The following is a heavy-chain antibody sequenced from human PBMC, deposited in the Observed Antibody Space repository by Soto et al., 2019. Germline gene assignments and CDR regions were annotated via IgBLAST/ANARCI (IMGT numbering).Heavy chain of an antibody. Sequence: DVQLVESGGGLVKPGGSLRPSCEASGFTFSTSAMHWVRQAPGKGLEWVASINSGSSHVKYADSVKGRFTISRDNANNSLSLHLSSLRVEDTAIYYCARGGGSLNYWGQGTLVTVSS. CDR3: ARGGGSLNY. D-gene: IGHD2-15*01. CDR2: INSGSSHV. V-gene: IGHV3-21*02. CDR1: GFTFSTSA. J-gene: IGHJ4*02.